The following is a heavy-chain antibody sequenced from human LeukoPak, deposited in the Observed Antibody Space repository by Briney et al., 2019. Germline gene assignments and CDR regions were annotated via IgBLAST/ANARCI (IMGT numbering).Heavy chain of an antibody. D-gene: IGHD2-2*01. CDR1: GYTFTGYY. CDR3: ARAPASLNWFDP. V-gene: IGHV1-8*02. J-gene: IGHJ5*02. CDR2: MNPNSGNT. Sequence: ASVKVSCKASGYTFTGYYMHWVRQAPGQGLEWMGWMNPNSGNTGYAQKFQGRVTMTRNTSISTAYMELSSLRSEDTAVYYCARAPASLNWFDPWGQGTLVTVSS.